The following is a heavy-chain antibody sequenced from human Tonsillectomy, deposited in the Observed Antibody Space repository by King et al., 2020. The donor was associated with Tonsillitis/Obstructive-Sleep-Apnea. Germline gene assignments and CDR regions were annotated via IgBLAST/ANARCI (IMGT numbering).Heavy chain of an antibody. Sequence: VQLVQSGAEVKKPGASVKVSCKASGYIFRNYGISWVRQAPGQGLEWMGWISGHNGDTNYAQKLQGRITLTTDTSTSTAYMELRGLGSDDTAVYYCARDIEGVPGVISEGWVWGKGTTVTVSS. CDR2: ISGHNGDT. V-gene: IGHV1-18*04. CDR1: GYIFRNYG. D-gene: IGHD3-10*02. J-gene: IGHJ6*04. CDR3: ARDIEGVPGVISEGWV.